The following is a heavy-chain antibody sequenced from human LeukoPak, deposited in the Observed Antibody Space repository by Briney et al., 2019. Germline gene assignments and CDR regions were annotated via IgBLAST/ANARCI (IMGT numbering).Heavy chain of an antibody. V-gene: IGHV4-4*02. D-gene: IGHD5-18*01. Sequence: SETLSLTCAVSGGSISSSNWWSWVRQPPGKGLEWIGEIYHSGSTNYNPSLKSRVTISVDKSKNQFSLKLSSVTAADTAVCYCARDYRQGYSYGFPAFDIWGQGTMVTVSS. J-gene: IGHJ3*02. CDR1: GGSISSSNW. CDR2: IYHSGST. CDR3: ARDYRQGYSYGFPAFDI.